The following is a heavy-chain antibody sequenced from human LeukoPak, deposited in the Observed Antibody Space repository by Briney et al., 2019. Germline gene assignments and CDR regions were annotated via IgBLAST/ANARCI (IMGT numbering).Heavy chain of an antibody. CDR3: ARVAGPWGVVIGGYFDY. V-gene: IGHV4-61*02. CDR2: IYTSGST. Sequence: SETLSLTCTVSGGSISSGSYYWSWIRQPAGKGLEWIGRIYTSGSTNYNPSLKSRVTISVDTSKNQFSLKLSSVAAADTAVYYCARVAGPWGVVIGGYFDYWGQGTLVTVSS. D-gene: IGHD3-22*01. J-gene: IGHJ4*02. CDR1: GGSISSGSYY.